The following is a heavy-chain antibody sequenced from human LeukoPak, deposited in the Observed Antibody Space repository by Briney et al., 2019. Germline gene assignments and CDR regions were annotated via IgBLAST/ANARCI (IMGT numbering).Heavy chain of an antibody. D-gene: IGHD5-18*01. J-gene: IGHJ2*01. CDR2: IYHSGST. Sequence: PSGTLSLTCAVSGGSISSSNWWSWVRQPPGKGLEWIGEIYHSGSTNYNPSHKSRVTISVDKSKNQFSLKLSSVTAADTAVYYCARDGVDTAMASYWYFDLWGRGTLVTVSS. V-gene: IGHV4-4*02. CDR1: GGSISSSNW. CDR3: ARDGVDTAMASYWYFDL.